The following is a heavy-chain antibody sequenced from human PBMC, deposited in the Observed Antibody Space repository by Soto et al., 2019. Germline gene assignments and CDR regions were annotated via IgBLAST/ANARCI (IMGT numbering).Heavy chain of an antibody. D-gene: IGHD3-10*01. V-gene: IGHV3-30*18. CDR2: ISYDGSNK. J-gene: IGHJ4*02. CDR3: AKEFLYYYGSGSYDY. Sequence: QVQLVESGGGVVQPGRSLRLSCAASGFTFSGYGMHWVRQAPGKGLEWVAVISYDGSNKYYADSVKGRFTISRDNSKNTLYLQMNSLRAEDTAVYYCAKEFLYYYGSGSYDYWGQGTLVTVSS. CDR1: GFTFSGYG.